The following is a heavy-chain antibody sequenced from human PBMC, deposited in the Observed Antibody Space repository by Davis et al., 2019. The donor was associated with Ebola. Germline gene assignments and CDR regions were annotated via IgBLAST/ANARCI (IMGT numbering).Heavy chain of an antibody. V-gene: IGHV1-58*01. CDR2: IVVGSGNT. D-gene: IGHD3-16*01. CDR1: GFTFTSSA. CDR3: ARDSFRGKGYFDY. Sequence: SVKVSCKASGFTFTSSAVQWVRQARGQRLEWIGWIVVGSGNTNYAPKFQGRVTMTRDTSTSTVYMELSSLRSEDTAVYYCARDSFRGKGYFDYWGQGTLVTVSS. J-gene: IGHJ4*02.